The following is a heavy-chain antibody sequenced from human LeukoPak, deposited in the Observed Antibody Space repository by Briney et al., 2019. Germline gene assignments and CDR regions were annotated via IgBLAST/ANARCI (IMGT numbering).Heavy chain of an antibody. CDR2: IYYSGST. D-gene: IGHD3-16*01. J-gene: IGHJ4*02. CDR3: ARGRYGWLPFDY. Sequence: SETLSLTCTVSGGSISSYYWSWIRQPPGKGLEWIGYIYYSGSTNYNPSLKGRVTMSVDTSKNQFSLKLSSVTAADTAVYYCARGRYGWLPFDYWGQGTLVTVSS. CDR1: GGSISSYY. V-gene: IGHV4-59*01.